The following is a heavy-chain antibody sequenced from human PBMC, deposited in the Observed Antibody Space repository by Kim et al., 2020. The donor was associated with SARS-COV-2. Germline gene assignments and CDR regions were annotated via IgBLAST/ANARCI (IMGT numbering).Heavy chain of an antibody. CDR1: GFTFSNYA. Sequence: GGSLRLSCAASGFTFSNYAMSWVRQAPGKGLEWVSYIRGGGAGTLYADSVKGRCTISRDNSRNTLSLQLNSLRVEDTAIYYCAKCHSGWGNDAFHIWGLGTMVTVSS. J-gene: IGHJ3*02. V-gene: IGHV3-23*01. CDR2: IRGGGAGT. D-gene: IGHD3-10*01. CDR3: AKCHSGWGNDAFHI.